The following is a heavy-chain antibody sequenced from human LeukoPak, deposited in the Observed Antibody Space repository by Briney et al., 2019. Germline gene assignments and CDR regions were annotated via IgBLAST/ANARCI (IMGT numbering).Heavy chain of an antibody. D-gene: IGHD5-18*01. V-gene: IGHV4-59*01. J-gene: IGHJ6*03. CDR1: GGSISSYY. CDR3: ARTVNTAFAYYYYYMDV. CDR2: IYYSGST. Sequence: SETLSLTCTVSGGSISSYYWSWIRQPPGKGLEWIGYIYYSGSTNYNPSLKSRVTISVDTSKNQFSLKLSSATAADTAVYYCARTVNTAFAYYYYYMDVWGKGTTVTVSS.